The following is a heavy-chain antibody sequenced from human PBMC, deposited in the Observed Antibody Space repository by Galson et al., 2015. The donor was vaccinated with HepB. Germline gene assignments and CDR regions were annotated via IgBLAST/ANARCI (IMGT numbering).Heavy chain of an antibody. CDR1: GFTFSSYS. D-gene: IGHD3-3*01. CDR2: ISSTSSTI. CDR3: ARDLSKYDFWSGYYYPYYGMDV. Sequence: SLRLSCAASGFTFSSYSMNWVRQAPGKGLEWLSYISSTSSTIYYADSVKGRFTISRDNAQNSLYLQMNSLRDEDTAVHYCARDLSKYDFWSGYYYPYYGMDVWGRGTTVTVSS. J-gene: IGHJ6*02. V-gene: IGHV3-48*02.